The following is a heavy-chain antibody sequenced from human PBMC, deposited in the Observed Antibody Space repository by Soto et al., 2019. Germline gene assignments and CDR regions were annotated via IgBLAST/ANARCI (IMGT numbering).Heavy chain of an antibody. D-gene: IGHD3-10*01. Sequence: SETLSLTCTVSGGSISSSSYYWGWIRQPPGKGLEWIGSIYYSGSTYYNPSLKSRVTISVDTSKNQFSLKLSSVTAAETAVYYCARLGLPYYYGSGSGSKKELYYYYYMDVWGKGTTVTVSS. CDR3: ARLGLPYYYGSGSGSKKELYYYYYMDV. V-gene: IGHV4-39*01. J-gene: IGHJ6*03. CDR1: GGSISSSSYY. CDR2: IYYSGST.